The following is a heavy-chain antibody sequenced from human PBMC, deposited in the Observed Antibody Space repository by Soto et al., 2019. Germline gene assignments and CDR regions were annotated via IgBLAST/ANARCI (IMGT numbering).Heavy chain of an antibody. D-gene: IGHD2-21*02. CDR2: IYYSGTT. CDR3: ARAAIVVVTAHPAVYFDY. J-gene: IGHJ4*02. V-gene: IGHV4-28*03. Sequence: LETLSLTCAVSGYSISSSNWWGWIRQPPGKGLEWIGYIYYSGTTNYNPSLKSRVTISVDTSKNQFSLKLSSVTAADTAVYYCARAAIVVVTAHPAVYFDYWGQGTLVTVSS. CDR1: GYSISSSNW.